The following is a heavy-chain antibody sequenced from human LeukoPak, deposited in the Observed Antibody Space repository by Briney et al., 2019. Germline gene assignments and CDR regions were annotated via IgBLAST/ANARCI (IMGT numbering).Heavy chain of an antibody. J-gene: IGHJ1*01. CDR1: GYTFSSFD. V-gene: IGHV1-8*01. CDR3: VDPDR. D-gene: IGHD3-22*01. Sequence: ASVKVSCKASGYTFSSFDINWVRQAPGQGLEWMGWMNPNSGNSGFAQKSQGRVIMTRNTSIATAYMEVTNLRFDDTAVYYCVDPDRWGQGTLVTASS. CDR2: MNPNSGNS.